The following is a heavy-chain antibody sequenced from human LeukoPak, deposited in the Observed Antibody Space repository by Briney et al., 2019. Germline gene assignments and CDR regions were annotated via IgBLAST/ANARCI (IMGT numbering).Heavy chain of an antibody. J-gene: IGHJ3*02. CDR1: GYTFPRYY. D-gene: IGHD2-15*01. V-gene: IGHV1-2*02. CDR2: INPNRGGI. Sequence: ASVNVSYKASGYTFPRYYMHWVRQAPGQGLEWMGWINPNRGGIHHAQEFQGTVHKIRGPSISTAYMELSRLRSDDTAVYYCARDRGIVVVVAATPNAFDIWGQGTMVTVSS. CDR3: ARDRGIVVVVAATPNAFDI.